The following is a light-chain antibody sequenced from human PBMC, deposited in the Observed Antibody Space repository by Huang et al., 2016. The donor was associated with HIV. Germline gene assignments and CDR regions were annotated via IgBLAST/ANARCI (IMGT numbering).Light chain of an antibody. CDR2: GTS. CDR3: QQYGTSPLT. V-gene: IGKV3-20*01. Sequence: EIVLTQSPGTLSLSPGDGATLSCRASQSISSTYIAWYQQKPGQAPRLLIYGTSNRATCIPDRFSGSGSGTDFTLTISRLEPEDSAVYYCQQYGTSPLTFGGGTKVEIK. CDR1: QSISSTY. J-gene: IGKJ4*01.